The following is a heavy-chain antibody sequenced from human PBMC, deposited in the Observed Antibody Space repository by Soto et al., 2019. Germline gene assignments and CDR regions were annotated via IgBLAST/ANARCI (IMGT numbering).Heavy chain of an antibody. J-gene: IGHJ5*02. Sequence: QVQLQESGPGLVKSSGTLSLACTVSGDSIRTSNWWSWVRQPPGKGLEWIGEIYSSGTTNFNPSLTSRVTISVDESRNQFSLNLTSVTAADTAVYFCARAPGVVVGTSILSSWFDPWGQGTLVIVSS. CDR2: IYSSGTT. CDR1: GDSIRTSNW. D-gene: IGHD2-21*02. CDR3: ARAPGVVVGTSILSSWFDP. V-gene: IGHV4-4*02.